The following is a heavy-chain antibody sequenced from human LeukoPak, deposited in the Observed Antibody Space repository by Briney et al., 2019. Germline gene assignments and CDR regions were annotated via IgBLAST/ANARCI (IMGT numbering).Heavy chain of an antibody. CDR2: MNPNSGNT. D-gene: IGHD5-24*01. Sequence: ASVKVSCKASGYTFTSYDINWVRQATGQGLEWMGWMNPNSGNTGYAQKFQGRVTMTRDTSISTAYMELSRLRSDDTAVYYCARGGLATINYFDYWGQGTLVTVSS. CDR3: ARGGLATINYFDY. J-gene: IGHJ4*02. V-gene: IGHV1-8*01. CDR1: GYTFTSYD.